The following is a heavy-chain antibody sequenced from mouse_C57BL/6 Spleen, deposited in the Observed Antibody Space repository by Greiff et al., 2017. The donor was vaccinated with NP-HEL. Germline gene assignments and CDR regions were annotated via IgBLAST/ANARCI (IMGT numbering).Heavy chain of an antibody. Sequence: QVQLQQSGAELVKPGASVKLSCKASGYTFTSYWMHWVKQRPGQGLEWIGMIHPNSGSTNYNEKFKSKATLTVDKSSSTAYMQLSSLTSEDSAVYYCARSGGATGGYAMDYWGQGTSVTVSS. CDR3: ARSGGATGGYAMDY. CDR2: IHPNSGST. V-gene: IGHV1-64*01. CDR1: GYTFTSYW. D-gene: IGHD3-1*01. J-gene: IGHJ4*01.